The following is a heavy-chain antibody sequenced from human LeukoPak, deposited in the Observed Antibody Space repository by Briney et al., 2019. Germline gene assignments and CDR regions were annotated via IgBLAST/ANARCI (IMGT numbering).Heavy chain of an antibody. V-gene: IGHV3-23*01. J-gene: IGHJ4*02. CDR2: INAVDANT. CDR3: AKQFLDAN. Sequence: GGSLRLSCAASGFIFNNFAMTWVRKAPGKGLEWVATINAVDANTYYADSVRGRFTVSRDNSKNTLYLQMTSLRAEDTALYFCAKQFLDANWGQGTLVTVSS. D-gene: IGHD5-24*01. CDR1: GFIFNNFA.